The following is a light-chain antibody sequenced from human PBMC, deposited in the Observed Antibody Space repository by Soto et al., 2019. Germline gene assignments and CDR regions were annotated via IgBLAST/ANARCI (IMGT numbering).Light chain of an antibody. CDR3: QQYYSTPRT. J-gene: IGKJ1*01. V-gene: IGKV4-1*01. CDR2: WAS. CDR1: QTVLDSSNNKDY. Sequence: DIVMTQSPDSLAVSLGERATINCRSNQTVLDSSNNKDYLTWYQQKPGQPPKLLIYWASTREFGVPDRFSGSGSGTDFTLTISILQAEDVALYYCQQYYSTPRTFGHGTAVEIK.